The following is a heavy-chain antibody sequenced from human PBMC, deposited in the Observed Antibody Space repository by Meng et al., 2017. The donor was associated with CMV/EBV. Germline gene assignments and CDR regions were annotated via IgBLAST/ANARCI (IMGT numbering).Heavy chain of an antibody. CDR1: GCSLSTGGVG. J-gene: IGHJ5*02. CDR3: AHSPSLQLVRHWFDP. CDR2: IYWDDDK. V-gene: IGHV2-5*02. Sequence: FKQSFPTRCNPTPPFRVTSTFSGCSLSTGGVGVGWIRQPPGKALEWLALIYWDDDKRYSPSLKSRLTITKDTSKNQVVLTMTNMDPVDTATYYCAHSPSLQLVRHWFDPWGQGTLVTVSS. D-gene: IGHD6-6*01.